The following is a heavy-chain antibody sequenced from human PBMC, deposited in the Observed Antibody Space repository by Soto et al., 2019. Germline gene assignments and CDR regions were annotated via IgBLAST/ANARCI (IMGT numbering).Heavy chain of an antibody. V-gene: IGHV4-39*01. Sequence: SETLSLTCTVSGGSISSSSYYWGWIRHPPGKGLEWIGNVYYGGSTYYNPSLKSRVTISVETSKSQFSLKLSSVTAADTAVYYCAGGDYYHSSGYYFYYYTMDVWGQGTAVTVSS. CDR2: VYYGGST. D-gene: IGHD3-22*01. CDR1: GGSISSSSYY. J-gene: IGHJ6*02. CDR3: AGGDYYHSSGYYFYYYTMDV.